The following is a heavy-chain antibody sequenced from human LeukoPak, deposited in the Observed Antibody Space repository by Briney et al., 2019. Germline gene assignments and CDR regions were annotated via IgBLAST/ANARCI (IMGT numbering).Heavy chain of an antibody. CDR1: GFTFSSYA. CDR2: ISGSGGSI. J-gene: IGHJ5*02. V-gene: IGHV3-23*01. D-gene: IGHD3-16*02. CDR3: AKDTITRSSYPGWFDP. Sequence: GGSLRLSCAASGFTFSSYAMSWVRQAPGKGLEWVSAISGSGGSIYYADSVKGRFTISRDNSKNTLYLQMNSLRAEDTAVYYCAKDTITRSSYPGWFDPWGQGTLVTVSS.